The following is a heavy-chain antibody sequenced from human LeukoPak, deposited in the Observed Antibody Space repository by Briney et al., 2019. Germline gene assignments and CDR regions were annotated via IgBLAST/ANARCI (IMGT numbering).Heavy chain of an antibody. D-gene: IGHD6-19*01. V-gene: IGHV3-23*01. CDR1: GFTFSSYD. J-gene: IGHJ4*02. CDR3: AKDSRRTSGWYYFDY. CDR2: ISDSGTRT. Sequence: PGGSLRLSCAASGFTFSSYDMGWVRQAPGKGLEWGSAISDSGTRTYYADSVRGRFTISRDKFKNTLYLHMNSMRAEDTAVYYCAKDSRRTSGWYYFDYWGQGPLATDSS.